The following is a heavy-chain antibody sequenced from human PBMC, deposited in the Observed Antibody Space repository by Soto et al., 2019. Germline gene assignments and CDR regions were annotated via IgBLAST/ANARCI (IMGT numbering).Heavy chain of an antibody. CDR3: VRGGGVGLFDP. Sequence: GGSLRLSCAGSGFTFGDSYMSWIRQAPGKGLEWLSYISPGSRYPAYADSVKGRFTISRDNAKRSLYLQMMSLTAEDTAIYYCVRGGGVGLFDPWGQGTMVTVSS. CDR2: ISPGSRYP. CDR1: GFTFGDSY. D-gene: IGHD2-8*02. J-gene: IGHJ5*02. V-gene: IGHV3-11*06.